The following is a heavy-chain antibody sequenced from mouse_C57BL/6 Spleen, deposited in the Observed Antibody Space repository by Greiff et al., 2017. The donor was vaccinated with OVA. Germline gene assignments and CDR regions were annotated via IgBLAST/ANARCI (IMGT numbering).Heavy chain of an antibody. J-gene: IGHJ4*01. Sequence: VKLQQPGAELVKPGASVKLSCKASGYTFTSYWMQWVKQRPGQGLEWIGEIDPSDSYTNYNQKFKGKATLTVDTSSSTAYMQLSSLTSEDSAVYYCARPFTTVGAMDYWGQGTSVTVSS. D-gene: IGHD1-1*01. V-gene: IGHV1-50*01. CDR2: IDPSDSYT. CDR1: GYTFTSYW. CDR3: ARPFTTVGAMDY.